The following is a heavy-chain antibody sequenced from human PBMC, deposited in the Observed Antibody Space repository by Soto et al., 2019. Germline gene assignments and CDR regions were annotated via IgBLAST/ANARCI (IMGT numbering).Heavy chain of an antibody. J-gene: IGHJ4*02. CDR2: INPNSGGT. Sequence: QVPLVQSGAEVKKPGASVKVSCKASGYTFTGYYMHWVRQAPGQGLEWMGWINPNSGGTNYAQKFQGRVTMTRDTSISTAYMELSRLRSDDTAVYYCARVDGLKQWLVLHFDYWGQGTLVTVSS. D-gene: IGHD6-19*01. V-gene: IGHV1-2*02. CDR1: GYTFTGYY. CDR3: ARVDGLKQWLVLHFDY.